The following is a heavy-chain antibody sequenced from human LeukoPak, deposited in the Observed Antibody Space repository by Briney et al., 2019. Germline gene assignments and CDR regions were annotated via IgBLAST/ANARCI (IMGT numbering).Heavy chain of an antibody. V-gene: IGHV3-74*01. J-gene: IGHJ4*02. CDR1: GFSFSSYW. CDR3: ARVNHG. Sequence: GGSLRLSCAASGFSFSSYWMYWVRQAPGKGLVWVSRISTDGSSTSYADSVKGRFTISRDNAKNTLYLQMNSLRVEDTAVYYCARVNHGWGQETLVTVSS. CDR2: ISTDGSST.